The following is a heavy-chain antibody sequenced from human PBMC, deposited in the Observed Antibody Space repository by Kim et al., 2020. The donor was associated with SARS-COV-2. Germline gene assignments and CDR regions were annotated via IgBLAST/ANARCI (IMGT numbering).Heavy chain of an antibody. J-gene: IGHJ3*02. CDR1: GFTFNNYA. D-gene: IGHD3-10*01. CDR3: AKMMVRTTYDI. V-gene: IGHV3-23*01. Sequence: GGSLRLSWAASGFTFNNYAMTWVRQAPGKWLEWVSSITVSGDSTYYADSGKGRFTISRDNSKNTLYLQLNSLRAEDTAIYYCAKMMVRTTYDIWGLGTLVTVSS. CDR2: ITVSGDST.